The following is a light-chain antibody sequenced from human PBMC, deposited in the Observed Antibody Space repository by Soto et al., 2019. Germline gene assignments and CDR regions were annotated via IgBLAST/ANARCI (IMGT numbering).Light chain of an antibody. Sequence: EIVLTQSPATLSLSPGERATLSSRASQSVSSYLAWYQQKPGQAPRLLIYDASNRATGIPARFSGSGSGTDFTLTISSLEPVDFAVYYCQQRSNWRVTFGQGTKLEIK. V-gene: IGKV3-11*01. CDR1: QSVSSY. CDR3: QQRSNWRVT. CDR2: DAS. J-gene: IGKJ2*01.